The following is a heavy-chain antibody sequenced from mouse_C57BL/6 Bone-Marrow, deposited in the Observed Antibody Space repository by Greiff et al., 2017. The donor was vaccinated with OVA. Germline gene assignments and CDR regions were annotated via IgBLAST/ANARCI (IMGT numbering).Heavy chain of an antibody. D-gene: IGHD4-1*01. Sequence: VKLQQPGAELVRPGSSVKLSCKASGYTFTSYWMHWVKQRPIQGLEWIGNIDPSDSETHYNQKFKDKATLTVDKSSSTAYMQLSSLTSEDSAVYYCARYLTGRGNYFDYWGQGTTLTVSS. J-gene: IGHJ2*01. CDR1: GYTFTSYW. CDR2: IDPSDSET. CDR3: ARYLTGRGNYFDY. V-gene: IGHV1-52*01.